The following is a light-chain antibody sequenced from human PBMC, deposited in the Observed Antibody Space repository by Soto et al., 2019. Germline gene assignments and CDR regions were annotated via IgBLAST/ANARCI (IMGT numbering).Light chain of an antibody. CDR2: GAS. J-gene: IGKJ4*01. CDR3: QQYGSSPLT. Sequence: EIVLTQSPGTLSLSPGERATLSCRASQSVSSSYLAWYQQKPGQAPRLLIYGASSRATGIPDRLSGSGSGRDFTLIISRLEPEDFAVYYCQQYGSSPLTFGGGTKVEIK. CDR1: QSVSSSY. V-gene: IGKV3-20*01.